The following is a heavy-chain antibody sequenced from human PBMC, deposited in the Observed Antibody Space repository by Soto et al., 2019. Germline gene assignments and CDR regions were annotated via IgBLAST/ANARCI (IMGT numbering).Heavy chain of an antibody. CDR1: GFTFDDYA. J-gene: IGHJ5*02. CDR3: AKGWDEVTIFSWFDP. Sequence: EVQLVESGGGLVQPGRSLRLSCAASGFTFDDYAMHWVRQAPGKGLEWVSGISWNSGSIGYADSVKGRFTISRDNAKNSLYLQMNSLRAEDTALYYCAKGWDEVTIFSWFDPWGQGTLVTVSS. CDR2: ISWNSGSI. D-gene: IGHD3-3*01. V-gene: IGHV3-9*01.